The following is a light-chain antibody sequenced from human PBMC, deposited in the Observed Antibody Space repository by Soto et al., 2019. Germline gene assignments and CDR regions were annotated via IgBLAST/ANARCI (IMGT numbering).Light chain of an antibody. Sequence: SYELTQPLSVSVALGQTASITCGGNNIGSKNVHWYQQKPGLAPVLVIYMDNNRPSGIPERFSSSNSGHTATLTISRAQAGDEADYYCQVWHSSTVLFGGGTQLTVL. CDR3: QVWHSSTVL. CDR1: NIGSKN. J-gene: IGLJ2*01. CDR2: MDN. V-gene: IGLV3-9*01.